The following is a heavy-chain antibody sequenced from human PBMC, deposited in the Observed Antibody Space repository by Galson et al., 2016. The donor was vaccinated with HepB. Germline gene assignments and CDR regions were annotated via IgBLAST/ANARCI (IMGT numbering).Heavy chain of an antibody. J-gene: IGHJ4*02. D-gene: IGHD4-17*01. CDR3: ARDYIMRTVTWGPDY. Sequence: SLRLSCAASGFTFSRYGIHWVRQAQGKGLEWVAVISYDGSYKFYADSVRGRFTISRDNSEDTVYLQMNSLGAEDTAVYYCARDYIMRTVTWGPDYWGQGTLVSVSS. CDR2: ISYDGSYK. CDR1: GFTFSRYG. V-gene: IGHV3-30*03.